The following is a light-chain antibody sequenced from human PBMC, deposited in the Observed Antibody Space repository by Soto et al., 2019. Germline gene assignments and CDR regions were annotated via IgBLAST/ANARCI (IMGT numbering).Light chain of an antibody. V-gene: IGLV1-40*01. CDR1: SSNIGAGYD. CDR3: QSYDSSLSALV. Sequence: QSVLTQPPSVSGAPGQRVTISCTGSSSNIGAGYDVHWYQQLPGTAPKPLIFGNNNRPSGVPDRFSGSKSGTSASLAITGLQAEDEADYYCQSYDSSLSALVFGGGTKLTVL. CDR2: GNN. J-gene: IGLJ2*01.